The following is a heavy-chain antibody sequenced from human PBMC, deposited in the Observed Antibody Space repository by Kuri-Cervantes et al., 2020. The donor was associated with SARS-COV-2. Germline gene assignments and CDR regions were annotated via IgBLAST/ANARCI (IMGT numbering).Heavy chain of an antibody. Sequence: SETLSLTCIVSGGSISNHYWSWIRQPPGKGLEWIGDVYKSGSSNSNPSLKSRVTISVDTSKNQFSLRLTSVTAADTAVYFCAKYGTDDYWGTYFGRGSWFDPWGQGTLVTVSS. V-gene: IGHV4-59*11. J-gene: IGHJ5*02. CDR3: AKYGTDDYWGTYFGRGSWFDP. D-gene: IGHD3-3*01. CDR1: GGSISNHY. CDR2: VYKSGSS.